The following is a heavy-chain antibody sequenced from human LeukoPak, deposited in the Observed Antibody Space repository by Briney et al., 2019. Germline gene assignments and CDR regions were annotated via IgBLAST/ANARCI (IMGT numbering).Heavy chain of an antibody. V-gene: IGHV1-46*01. Sequence: ASVKVSCKASGYTFTSYYMHWVRQAPGQGLEWMGIINPSGGSTSYAQKFQGRVTMTRDTSTSTVYMELSSLRSEDTAVYYCVRGNPINSGYGGIVVVVAATFDYWGQGTLVTVSS. CDR3: VRGNPINSGYGGIVVVVAATFDY. J-gene: IGHJ4*02. D-gene: IGHD2-15*01. CDR1: GYTFTSYY. CDR2: INPSGGST.